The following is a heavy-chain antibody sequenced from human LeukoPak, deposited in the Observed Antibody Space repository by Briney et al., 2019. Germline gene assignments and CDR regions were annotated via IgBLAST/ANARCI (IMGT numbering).Heavy chain of an antibody. Sequence: ASVKVSCKASGGTFSSYAISWVRQAPGQGLEWMGWISAYNGNTNYAQKLQGRVTMATDTSTSTAYMELRSLRSDDMAVYYCARVFAGTVDYWGQGTLVTVSS. J-gene: IGHJ4*02. CDR2: ISAYNGNT. CDR3: ARVFAGTVDY. V-gene: IGHV1-18*03. D-gene: IGHD1-1*01. CDR1: GGTFSSYA.